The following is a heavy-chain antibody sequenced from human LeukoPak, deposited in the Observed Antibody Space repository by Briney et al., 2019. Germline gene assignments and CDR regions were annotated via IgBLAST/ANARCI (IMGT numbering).Heavy chain of an antibody. CDR2: INHSGST. D-gene: IGHD1-14*01. Sequence: SEILSLTCAVCGGSFSGYYWSWIRQPPGKGLEWIGEINHSGSTNYNPSLKSRVTISVDTSKNQFSLKLSSVTAADTAVYYCARDPNRYGFDYWGQGTLVTVSS. V-gene: IGHV4-34*01. CDR1: GGSFSGYY. CDR3: ARDPNRYGFDY. J-gene: IGHJ4*02.